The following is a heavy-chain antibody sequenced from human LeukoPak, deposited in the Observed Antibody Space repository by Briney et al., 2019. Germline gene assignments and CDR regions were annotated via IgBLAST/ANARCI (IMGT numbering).Heavy chain of an antibody. CDR2: ISWNSGSI. Sequence: GRSLRLSCAASGFTFDDYAMHWVRQAPGKGLEWVSGISWNSGSIGYADSVKGRFTISRDNAKNSLYLQMNSLRAEDTALYYCAKDKGRYDFWSGSDYWGQGTLVTVSS. CDR3: AKDKGRYDFWSGSDY. J-gene: IGHJ4*02. V-gene: IGHV3-9*01. CDR1: GFTFDDYA. D-gene: IGHD3-3*01.